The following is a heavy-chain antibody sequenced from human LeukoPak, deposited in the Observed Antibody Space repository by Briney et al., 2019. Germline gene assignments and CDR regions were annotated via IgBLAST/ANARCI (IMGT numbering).Heavy chain of an antibody. CDR2: IIPIFGTA. CDR1: GGTFSSYA. CDR3: ASPHRCLSSSSACYYYGMGV. D-gene: IGHD6-6*01. V-gene: IGHV1-69*13. J-gene: IGHJ6*02. Sequence: SVKVSCKASGGTFSSYAISWVRQAPGQGLEWMGGIIPIFGTANYAQKFQGRVTITADESTSTAYMELSSLRSEDTAVYYCASPHRCLSSSSACYYYGMGVWGQGTTVTVSS.